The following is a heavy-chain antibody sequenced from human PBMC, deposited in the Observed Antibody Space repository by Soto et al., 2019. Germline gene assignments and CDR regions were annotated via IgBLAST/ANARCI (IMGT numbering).Heavy chain of an antibody. CDR1: GFSFSSYA. Sequence: GGSLRLSCSASGFSFSSYAVHWVRQAPGKGLEYVSAISSNGGSTYYADSVKGRFTISRDNSKNTLYLQMSSLRAEDTAVYYSVKSIYVDYSLPTGYYGMDVWGQGTTVTVSS. CDR3: VKSIYVDYSLPTGYYGMDV. V-gene: IGHV3-64D*08. D-gene: IGHD4-4*01. J-gene: IGHJ6*02. CDR2: ISSNGGST.